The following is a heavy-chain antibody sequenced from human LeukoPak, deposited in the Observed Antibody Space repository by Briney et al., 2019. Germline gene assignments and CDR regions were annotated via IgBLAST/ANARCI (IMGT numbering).Heavy chain of an antibody. J-gene: IGHJ4*02. CDR1: GFTFSTYD. CDR2: ITGSSSYI. V-gene: IGHV3-21*01. D-gene: IGHD4-17*01. Sequence: GSLRLSCAASGFTFSTYDMNWVRQAPGKGLEWVSSITGSSSYIFYADSVKGRFTISRDNAKNSPYLQMNSLRADDLAVYYCARGVYGDYFFDYWGQGTLVTVSS. CDR3: ARGVYGDYFFDY.